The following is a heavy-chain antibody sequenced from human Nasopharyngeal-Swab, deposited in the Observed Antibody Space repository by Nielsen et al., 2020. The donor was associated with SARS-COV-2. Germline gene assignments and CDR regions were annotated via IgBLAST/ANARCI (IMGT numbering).Heavy chain of an antibody. CDR3: ARHANYDYVWGSYRPHDAFDI. Sequence: GSLRLSCTVSGGSISSYYWSWIRQPPGKGLEWIGYIYYSGSTNYNPSRRSRVTIPVDTSKNQFSMKLSSVTAADTAVYYCARHANYDYVWGSYRPHDAFDIWGQGTMVTVSS. CDR1: GGSISSYY. D-gene: IGHD3-16*02. CDR2: IYYSGST. J-gene: IGHJ3*02. V-gene: IGHV4-59*08.